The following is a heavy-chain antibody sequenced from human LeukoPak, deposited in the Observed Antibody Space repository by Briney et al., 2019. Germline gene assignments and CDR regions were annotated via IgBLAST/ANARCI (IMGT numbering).Heavy chain of an antibody. CDR1: GFRFSDFP. CDR2: IGGRGGST. J-gene: IGHJ4*02. D-gene: IGHD3-9*01. Sequence: GGSLRLSCAASGFRFSDFPMTWVRQAPGKGPEWVSAIGGRGGSTYYADSLGGRFTISRDNSKNTLYLQMNGLRAEDTAVYYCAKRSVLRYPDDYWGQGTLVTVSS. V-gene: IGHV3-23*01. CDR3: AKRSVLRYPDDY.